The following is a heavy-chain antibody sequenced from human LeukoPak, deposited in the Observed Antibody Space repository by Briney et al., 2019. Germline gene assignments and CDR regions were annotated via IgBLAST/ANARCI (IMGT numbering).Heavy chain of an antibody. J-gene: IGHJ4*02. CDR2: ISDIGSI. D-gene: IGHD2/OR15-2a*01. CDR3: AGHHPRNTVDF. V-gene: IGHV4-59*08. Sequence: SETLSLTCTVSGGSITSSYWSWIRQPPGKGLEWIAYISDIGSINYNPSLKSRVTISLDTSKNQFSLKLSSVTAADTAVYYCAGHHPRNTVDFWGQGTLVTVSS. CDR1: GGSITSSY.